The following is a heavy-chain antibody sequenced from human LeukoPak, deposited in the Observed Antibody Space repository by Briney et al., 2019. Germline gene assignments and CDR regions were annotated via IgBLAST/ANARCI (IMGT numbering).Heavy chain of an antibody. CDR2: IYYSGST. CDR1: GGSISSYY. D-gene: IGHD6-13*01. J-gene: IGHJ4*02. V-gene: IGHV4-59*01. Sequence: SETLSLTCTVSGGSISSYYWSWIRQPPGKGLEWIGYIYYSGSTNYNPSLRSRLTISVDTSKKQFSLKLSSVTAADTAVYYCARGEGVSSSWYFDYWGQGTLVTVSS. CDR3: ARGEGVSSSWYFDY.